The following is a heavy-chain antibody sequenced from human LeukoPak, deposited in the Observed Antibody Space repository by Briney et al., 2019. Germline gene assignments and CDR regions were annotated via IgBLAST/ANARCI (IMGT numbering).Heavy chain of an antibody. CDR1: GFTFSSSA. J-gene: IGHJ6*02. D-gene: IGHD6-6*01. Sequence: GGSLRLSCTASGFTFSSSAMHWVRQAPGKGLEWVAVISFDGSNKYYADSVKGRFTISRDNSKNTLYLQMNSLRAEDTAVYYCARAPFLAARPPYYGMDVWGQGTTVTVSS. V-gene: IGHV3-30-3*01. CDR3: ARAPFLAARPPYYGMDV. CDR2: ISFDGSNK.